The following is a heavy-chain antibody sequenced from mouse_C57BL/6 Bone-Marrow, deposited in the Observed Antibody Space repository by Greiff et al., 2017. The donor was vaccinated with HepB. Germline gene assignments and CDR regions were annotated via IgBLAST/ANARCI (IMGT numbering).Heavy chain of an antibody. CDR3: TTPYYYGSSPWYFDV. V-gene: IGHV14-4*01. Sequence: EVKVVESGAELVRPGASVKLSCTASGFNIKDDYMHWVKQRPEQGLEWIGWIDPENGDTEYASKFQGKATITADTSSNTAYLQLSSLTSEDTAVYYCTTPYYYGSSPWYFDVWGTGTTVTVSS. CDR2: IDPENGDT. J-gene: IGHJ1*03. CDR1: GFNIKDDY. D-gene: IGHD1-1*01.